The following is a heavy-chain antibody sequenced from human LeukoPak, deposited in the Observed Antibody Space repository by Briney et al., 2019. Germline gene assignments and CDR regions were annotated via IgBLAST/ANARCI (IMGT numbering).Heavy chain of an antibody. V-gene: IGHV1-2*02. Sequence: GASVKVSCKASGYILSSYNMHWVRQAPGQGLEWMGWINPNSGGTNYAQKFQGRVTMTRDTSISTAYMELSRLRSDDTAVYYCARGGYSSSSGGYYYYYYMDVWGKGTTVTVSS. J-gene: IGHJ6*03. CDR2: INPNSGGT. CDR1: GYILSSYN. CDR3: ARGGYSSSSGGYYYYYYMDV. D-gene: IGHD6-6*01.